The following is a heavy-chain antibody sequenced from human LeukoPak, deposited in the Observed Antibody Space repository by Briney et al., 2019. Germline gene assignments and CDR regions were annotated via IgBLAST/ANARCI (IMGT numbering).Heavy chain of an antibody. Sequence: ASVKVSCKASGYTFTGYYMHWVRQAPGQGLEWMGWINPNSGGTNYAQKFQGRVTMTRDTSISTAYMELSRLRSDDTAVYYCARVSPLVGARSIDYWGQGTLLTVSS. D-gene: IGHD1-26*01. J-gene: IGHJ4*02. CDR1: GYTFTGYY. CDR2: INPNSGGT. V-gene: IGHV1-2*02. CDR3: ARVSPLVGARSIDY.